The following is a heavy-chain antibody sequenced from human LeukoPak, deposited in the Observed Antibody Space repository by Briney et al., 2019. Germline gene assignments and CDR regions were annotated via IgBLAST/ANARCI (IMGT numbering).Heavy chain of an antibody. CDR2: ISGSGGST. CDR3: AKSGYGATWSYFDY. Sequence: PGGSLRLSCAASGFTFSSYGMSWVRQAPGKGLEWVSAISGSGGSTYYADSVKGRFTISRDNSKNTLYPQMNSLRAEDTAVYYCAKSGYGATWSYFDYWGQGTLVTVSS. D-gene: IGHD5-12*01. J-gene: IGHJ4*02. V-gene: IGHV3-23*01. CDR1: GFTFSSYG.